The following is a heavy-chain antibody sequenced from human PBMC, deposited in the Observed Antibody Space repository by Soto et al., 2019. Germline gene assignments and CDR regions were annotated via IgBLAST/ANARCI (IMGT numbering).Heavy chain of an antibody. CDR3: ARDQLERRLDY. V-gene: IGHV3-33*01. CDR1: GFTLSSYG. CDR2: IWYDGSNK. Sequence: GGSLRLSCAASGFTLSSYGMHWVRQAPGKGLEWVAVIWYDGSNKYYADSVKGRFTISRDNSKNTLYLQMNSLRAEDTAVYYCARDQLERRLDYWGLGSLVTVSS. D-gene: IGHD1-1*01. J-gene: IGHJ4*02.